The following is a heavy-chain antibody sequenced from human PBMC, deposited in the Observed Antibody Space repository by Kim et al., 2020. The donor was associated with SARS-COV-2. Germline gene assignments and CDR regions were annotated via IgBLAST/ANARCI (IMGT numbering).Heavy chain of an antibody. D-gene: IGHD6-13*01. V-gene: IGHV1-2*02. Sequence: ARKFQGRVTMTRDTSISTAYMELSRLRSDDTAVYYCASGEGIAAAGADYWGQGTLVTVSS. CDR3: ASGEGIAAAGADY. J-gene: IGHJ4*02.